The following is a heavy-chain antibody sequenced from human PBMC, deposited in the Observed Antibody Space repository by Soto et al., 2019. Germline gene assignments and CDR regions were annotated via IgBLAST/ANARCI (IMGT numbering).Heavy chain of an antibody. CDR3: ARNMITFGGIIARFDQ. Sequence: QVRLVQSGAEVKKAGASVKVSWKASGYAFTSYGVSWMRQAPGRGLEWMGWINGYNGNTDYGRKFQGRLTMTTDTSTSTVYMELRSLRSDDTAVYFCARNMITFGGIIARFDQWGQGTRVTVSS. J-gene: IGHJ4*02. V-gene: IGHV1-18*01. CDR1: GYAFTSYG. D-gene: IGHD3-16*02. CDR2: INGYNGNT.